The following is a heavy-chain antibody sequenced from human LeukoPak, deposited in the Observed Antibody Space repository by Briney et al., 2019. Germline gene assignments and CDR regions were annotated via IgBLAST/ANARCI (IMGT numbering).Heavy chain of an antibody. CDR3: AREAFGYSSGSTGGYYYYYGMDV. CDR2: IIPIFGTA. J-gene: IGHJ6*02. V-gene: IGHV1-69*01. D-gene: IGHD6-19*01. CDR1: GGTFSSYA. Sequence: ASVKVSCKASGGTFSSYAISWVRQAPGKGLEWMGGIIPIFGTANYAQKFQGRVTITADESTSTAYMELSSLRSEDTAVYYCAREAFGYSSGSTGGYYYYYGMDVWGQGTTVTVSS.